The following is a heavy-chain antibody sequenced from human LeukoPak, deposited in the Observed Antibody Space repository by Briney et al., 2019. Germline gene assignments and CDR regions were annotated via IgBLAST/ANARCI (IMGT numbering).Heavy chain of an antibody. CDR1: GGSFSGYY. CDR3: ARVVRFYYDSSGYYYVPYYFDY. D-gene: IGHD3-22*01. CDR2: INHSGNT. V-gene: IGHV4-34*01. Sequence: PSETLSLTCAVYGGSFSGYYWGWIRQPPGKGLEWIGEINHSGNTNYNPSLKSRVTISVDTSKNQFSLKLSSVTAADTAVYYCARVVRFYYDSSGYYYVPYYFDYWGQGTLVTVSS. J-gene: IGHJ4*02.